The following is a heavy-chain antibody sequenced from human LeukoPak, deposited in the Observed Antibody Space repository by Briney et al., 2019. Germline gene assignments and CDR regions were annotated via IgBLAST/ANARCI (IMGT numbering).Heavy chain of an antibody. Sequence: ASVKVSCKASGYTFTSYDISWVRQATGQGLEWMGWISAYNGNTNYAQKLQGRVTMTTDTSTSTAYMELRSLRSDDTAVYYCARDLPDYGDYANYFDYWGQGTLVTVSS. D-gene: IGHD4-17*01. J-gene: IGHJ4*02. V-gene: IGHV1-18*01. CDR1: GYTFTSYD. CDR2: ISAYNGNT. CDR3: ARDLPDYGDYANYFDY.